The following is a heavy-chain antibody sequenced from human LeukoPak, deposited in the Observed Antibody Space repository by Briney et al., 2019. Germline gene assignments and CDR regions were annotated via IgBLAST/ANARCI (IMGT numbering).Heavy chain of an antibody. CDR2: IYYSGST. CDR1: GFTFSSYW. Sequence: TGGSLRLSCAASGFTFSSYWMSWIRQPPGKGLEWIGYIYYSGSTNYNPSLKSRVTISVDTSKNQFSLKLSSVAAADTAVYYCARTLVVPAAPADAFDIWGQGTMVTVSS. CDR3: ARTLVVPAAPADAFDI. D-gene: IGHD2-2*01. J-gene: IGHJ3*02. V-gene: IGHV4-59*01.